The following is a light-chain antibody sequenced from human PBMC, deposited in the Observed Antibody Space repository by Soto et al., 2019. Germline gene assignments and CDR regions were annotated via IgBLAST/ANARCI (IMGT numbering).Light chain of an antibody. Sequence: QSALTQPASVSGSPGQSITISCTGTSSDVGGYNYVSWYQQHPGKAPRFVIYDVTNRPSGVSNRFSGSKSGNTASLTISGLQAEDEADYYCSSYTTSNTRQVVFGTGTRSPS. V-gene: IGLV2-14*01. CDR1: SSDVGGYNY. J-gene: IGLJ1*01. CDR2: DVT. CDR3: SSYTTSNTRQVV.